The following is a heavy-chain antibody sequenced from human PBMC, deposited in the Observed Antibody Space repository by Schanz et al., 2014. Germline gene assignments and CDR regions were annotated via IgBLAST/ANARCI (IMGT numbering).Heavy chain of an antibody. Sequence: QLVQSGSEFRKPGASVKVSCKASGYTFTSSGFSWVRQAPGQGLEWMGWLNGYNAHTNYAQKFQGRVTMTTDTSTSTVYMELRSLRSDDTAVYYCARDRDQWDGNFCDFWGQGTLVTVSS. CDR3: ARDRDQWDGNFCDF. CDR1: GYTFTSSG. CDR2: LNGYNAHT. J-gene: IGHJ4*02. D-gene: IGHD1-26*01. V-gene: IGHV1-18*01.